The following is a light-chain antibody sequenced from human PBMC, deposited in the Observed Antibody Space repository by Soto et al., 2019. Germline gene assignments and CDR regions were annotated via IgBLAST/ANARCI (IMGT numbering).Light chain of an antibody. CDR3: SSYTSSSTWV. Sequence: QSALTQPRSVSGSPGQSVTISCTGTSSDVGGYNYVSWYQQHPGKAPKLMIYDVSKWPSGVSNRFSGSKSGNTASLTISGLQAEDEADYYCSSYTSSSTWVFGGGTQLTVL. J-gene: IGLJ3*02. V-gene: IGLV2-14*03. CDR1: SSDVGGYNY. CDR2: DVS.